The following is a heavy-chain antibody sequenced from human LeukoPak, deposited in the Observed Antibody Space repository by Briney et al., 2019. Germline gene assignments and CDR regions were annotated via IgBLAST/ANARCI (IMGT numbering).Heavy chain of an antibody. Sequence: PSETLSLTCSVSDGSISSSSDYWGWVRQPPGKGLEWIGSIYHSETTYYNPSLKSRVIISVDTSKNQFSLKLNSVTAADTAVYYCGRPNPDSSGYYGSFDPWGQGILVTVSS. CDR2: IYHSETT. V-gene: IGHV4-39*01. D-gene: IGHD3-22*01. J-gene: IGHJ5*02. CDR3: GRPNPDSSGYYGSFDP. CDR1: DGSISSSSDY.